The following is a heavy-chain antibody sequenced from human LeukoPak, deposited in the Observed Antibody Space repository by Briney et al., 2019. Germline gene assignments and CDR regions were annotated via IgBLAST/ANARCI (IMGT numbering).Heavy chain of an antibody. D-gene: IGHD6-19*01. Sequence: GGSLRLSCAASGFTVSSNYMSWVRQAPGKGLEWVSVIYIGGSTYYADSVKGRFTISRDISKNTLYLQMNSLRAEDTAMYYCARILSSSWYEYFHHWGQGTLVTVSS. CDR2: IYIGGST. CDR1: GFTVSSNY. CDR3: ARILSSSWYEYFHH. V-gene: IGHV3-53*01. J-gene: IGHJ1*01.